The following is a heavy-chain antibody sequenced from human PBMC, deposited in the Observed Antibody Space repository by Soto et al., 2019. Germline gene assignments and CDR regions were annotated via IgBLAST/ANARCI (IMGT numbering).Heavy chain of an antibody. CDR1: GFSLSTSGVG. CDR3: AHSTGDILTGYYRCGYFDY. D-gene: IGHD3-9*01. Sequence: QITLKESGPTLVKPAQTLTLTCTFSGFSLSTSGVGVGWIRQPPGKALEWLALIYWDDDKRYSPSLKSRLTITKDTYKNQLVLTMTNIDPVDTAAYYCAHSTGDILTGYYRCGYFDYCGEGTLFTVVS. V-gene: IGHV2-5*02. J-gene: IGHJ4*02. CDR2: IYWDDDK.